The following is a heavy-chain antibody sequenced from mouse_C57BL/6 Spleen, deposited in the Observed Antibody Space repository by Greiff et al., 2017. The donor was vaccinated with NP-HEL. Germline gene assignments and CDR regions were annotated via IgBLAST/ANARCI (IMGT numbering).Heavy chain of an antibody. Sequence: VQLQQSGPELVKPGASVKISCKASGYSFTGYYMNWVKQSPEKSLEWIGEINPSTGGTTYNQKFKAKATLTVDKSSSTAYMQLKSLTSEDSAVYYCARGVVLDYWGQGTTLTVSS. CDR1: GYSFTGYY. D-gene: IGHD1-1*02. CDR3: ARGVVLDY. CDR2: INPSTGGT. V-gene: IGHV1-42*01. J-gene: IGHJ2*01.